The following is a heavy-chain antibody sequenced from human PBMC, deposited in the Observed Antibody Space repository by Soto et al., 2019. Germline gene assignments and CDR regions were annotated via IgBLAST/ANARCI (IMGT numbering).Heavy chain of an antibody. CDR3: ARDRTFSSSRPLDY. D-gene: IGHD6-6*01. J-gene: IGHJ4*02. Sequence: SVKVSCKASGYTFTSYGISWGRQAPGQGLEWMGWISAYNGNTNYAQKLQGRVTMTTDTSTSTAYVELRSLRSDDTAVYYCARDRTFSSSRPLDYWGQGTLVTVSS. V-gene: IGHV1-18*01. CDR1: GYTFTSYG. CDR2: ISAYNGNT.